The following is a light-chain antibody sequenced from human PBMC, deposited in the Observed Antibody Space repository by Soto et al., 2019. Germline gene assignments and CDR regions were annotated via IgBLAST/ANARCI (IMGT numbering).Light chain of an antibody. V-gene: IGKV3-15*01. Sequence: EVVMTQSPATLSVSPGERATLSCRTSQSVSSNLAWYQQKVGQAPRLLIYDASTRATGIPARFSGSGSGTEFTLTISILQSEDVAVYHCQQYNNWPFTFGPGTKVDIK. CDR3: QQYNNWPFT. CDR1: QSVSSN. J-gene: IGKJ3*01. CDR2: DAS.